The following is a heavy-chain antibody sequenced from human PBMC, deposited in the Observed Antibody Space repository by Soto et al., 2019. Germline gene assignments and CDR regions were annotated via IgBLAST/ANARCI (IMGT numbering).Heavy chain of an antibody. D-gene: IGHD6-13*01. CDR2: IIPIFGTV. CDR1: GGTFSSYA. Sequence: QVQLVQSGAEVKKPGSSVKVSCKASGGTFSSYAISWVRQAPGQGLEWMGGIIPIFGTVNYAQKFQGRVTITADESPSTAYMELSGLRSEDTAVYYCARVRPYAAEAPGPAFDIWGQGTMVTVSS. V-gene: IGHV1-69*12. J-gene: IGHJ3*02. CDR3: ARVRPYAAEAPGPAFDI.